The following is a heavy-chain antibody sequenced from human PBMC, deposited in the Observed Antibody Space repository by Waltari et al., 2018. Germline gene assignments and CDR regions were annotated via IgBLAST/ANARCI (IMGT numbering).Heavy chain of an antibody. V-gene: IGHV4-59*01. D-gene: IGHD6-13*01. J-gene: IGHJ4*02. CDR3: ARTSGAAAGKFDY. CDR2: ISDIGGT. CDR1: GTSISNYY. Sequence: QVQLQESGPGLVKPSEALSLTCTVSGTSISNYYWTWIRQPPGKGLEWIGYISDIGGTSYNPSLKSRVTISGDTSKNHFSLKLSSVTAADTAVYYCARTSGAAAGKFDYWGQGTLVTVSS.